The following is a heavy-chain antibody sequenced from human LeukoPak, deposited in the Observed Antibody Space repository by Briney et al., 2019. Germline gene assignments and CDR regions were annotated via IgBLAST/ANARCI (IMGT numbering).Heavy chain of an antibody. CDR1: GLPHRLL. D-gene: IGHD2-15*01. J-gene: IGHJ4*02. CDR3: AKERGVGVVAATKYYFDY. CDR2: KRGGGGTT. V-gene: IGHV3-23*01. Sequence: GVSVRLLRGVSGLPHRLLDVMGAPGPPAKALEGVSDKRGGGGTTNYADAVKSRCTISGENSKNTLCLQMNSLRAEDTAVYYCAKERGVGVVAATKYYFDYWGQGTLVTVSS.